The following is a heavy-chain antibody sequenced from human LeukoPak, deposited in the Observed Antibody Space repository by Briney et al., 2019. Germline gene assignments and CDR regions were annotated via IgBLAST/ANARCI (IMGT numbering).Heavy chain of an antibody. J-gene: IGHJ3*02. CDR3: ARGGDAFDI. V-gene: IGHV1-2*02. CDR2: INPNSGGT. D-gene: IGHD1-26*01. Sequence: ASVKVSCKASGGTFSSYAISWVRQAPGQGLEWMGWINPNSGGTNYAQKFQGRVTMTRDTSISTAYMELSRLRSDDTAVYYCARGGDAFDIWGQGTMVTVSS. CDR1: GGTFSSYA.